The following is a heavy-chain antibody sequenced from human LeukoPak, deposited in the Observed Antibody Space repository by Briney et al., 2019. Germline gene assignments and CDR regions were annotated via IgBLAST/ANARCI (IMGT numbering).Heavy chain of an antibody. Sequence: EGSLRLSCSVSGFTFSSYAMSWVRQAPGKGLEWVSVISGSGGSTYYTDSVKGRFTISRDNSKITLYLQMNSLRAEDTAVYYCAKVAGDSSAWYTGSYFDYWGQGTLVTVSS. CDR1: GFTFSSYA. CDR2: ISGSGGST. V-gene: IGHV3-23*01. D-gene: IGHD6-19*01. CDR3: AKVAGDSSAWYTGSYFDY. J-gene: IGHJ4*02.